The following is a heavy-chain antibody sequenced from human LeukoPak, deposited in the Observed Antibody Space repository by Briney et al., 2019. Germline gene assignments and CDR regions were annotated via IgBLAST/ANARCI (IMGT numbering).Heavy chain of an antibody. Sequence: GGTLRLSCAASGFTFSSYGMSWVRQAPGKGLEWVAAMSGSGGSTYYADSVKGRFTISRDNSKNTMYLKMNSLRAEDTAVYYCAKVTTTGYSSGWSDYWGQGTLVTVSS. D-gene: IGHD6-19*01. CDR1: GFTFSSYG. V-gene: IGHV3-23*01. J-gene: IGHJ4*02. CDR3: AKVTTTGYSSGWSDY. CDR2: MSGSGGST.